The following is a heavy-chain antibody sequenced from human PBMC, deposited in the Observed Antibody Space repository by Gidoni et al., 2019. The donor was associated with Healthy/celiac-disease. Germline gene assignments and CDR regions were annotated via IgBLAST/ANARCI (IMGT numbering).Heavy chain of an antibody. Sequence: QLQLQESGPGLVKPSETLSLTCTVSGGSISSSSYYWGWIRQPPGKGLEWIGSIYYSGSTYYNPSLKSRVTISVDTSKNQFSLKLSSVTAADTAVYYCARRPLYYDSSGYYPDDAFDIWGQGTMVTVSS. D-gene: IGHD3-22*01. CDR3: ARRPLYYDSSGYYPDDAFDI. CDR1: GGSISSSSYY. V-gene: IGHV4-39*01. J-gene: IGHJ3*02. CDR2: IYYSGST.